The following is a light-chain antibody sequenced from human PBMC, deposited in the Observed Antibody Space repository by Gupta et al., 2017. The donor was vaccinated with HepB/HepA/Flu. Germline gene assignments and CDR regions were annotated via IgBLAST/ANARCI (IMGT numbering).Light chain of an antibody. V-gene: IGKV1-39*01. CDR1: QSISTH. Sequence: DIQMTQSPSSLSASVGDRVTITCRASQSISTHLNWYQHKTGKAPDLLIYGASTLQSGVPSRFSGSGSGTDFTLTINSRQPEDFATYYCQHSDNTPPYTFGQGTNLEIK. CDR3: QHSDNTPPYT. J-gene: IGKJ2*01. CDR2: GAS.